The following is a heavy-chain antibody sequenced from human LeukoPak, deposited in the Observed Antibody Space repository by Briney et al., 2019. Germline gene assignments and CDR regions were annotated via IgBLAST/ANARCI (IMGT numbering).Heavy chain of an antibody. D-gene: IGHD3-10*01. Sequence: GESLKISCKGSGYSFTGYWISWVRQMPGKGLEWMGRIDPSDSYTNYSSSFQGHVTISADKSISTAYLQWSSLKASDTAMYYCARVDYGSGDPGGYWGQGTLVTVSS. CDR2: IDPSDSYT. CDR1: GYSFTGYW. CDR3: ARVDYGSGDPGGY. J-gene: IGHJ4*02. V-gene: IGHV5-10-1*01.